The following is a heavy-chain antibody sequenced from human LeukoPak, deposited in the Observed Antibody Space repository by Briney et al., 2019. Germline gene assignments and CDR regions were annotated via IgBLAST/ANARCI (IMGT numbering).Heavy chain of an antibody. CDR2: ISYSGST. CDR3: ARGFGGRLQFDY. J-gene: IGHJ4*02. V-gene: IGHV4-31*03. CDR1: GGSISSGGYY. Sequence: SETLSLTCTVSGGSISSGGYYWRWIRQHPGKGLEWIGYISYSGSTYYNPSLKSRVNISVDTSKNQFSLKLGSVTAADTAVYYCARGFGGRLQFDYWGQGTRVTVDS. D-gene: IGHD2-15*01.